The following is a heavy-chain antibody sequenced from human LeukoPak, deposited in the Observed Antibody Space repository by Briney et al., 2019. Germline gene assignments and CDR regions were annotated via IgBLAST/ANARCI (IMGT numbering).Heavy chain of an antibody. Sequence: GGSLRLSCAASGFTFDDYGMSWVRQAPGKGLEWVSGINWNGGSTGYADSVKGRFTISRDNAKNSLYLQVNSLRAEETALYYCARDYFGVKGYYYYGMDVWGQGTTVTVSS. CDR3: ARDYFGVKGYYYYGMDV. V-gene: IGHV3-20*04. CDR1: GFTFDDYG. J-gene: IGHJ6*02. D-gene: IGHD3-10*01. CDR2: INWNGGST.